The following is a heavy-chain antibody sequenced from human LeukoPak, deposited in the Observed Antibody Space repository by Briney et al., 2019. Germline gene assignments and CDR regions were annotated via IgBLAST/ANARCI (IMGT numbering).Heavy chain of an antibody. CDR1: GGSISTSNYY. CDR2: IYYSGGT. CDR3: ARVIKELLWFGELSEYYFDY. J-gene: IGHJ4*02. D-gene: IGHD3-10*01. V-gene: IGHV4-39*07. Sequence: PSETLSLTCTVSGGSISTSNYYWGWIRQPPGKGLEWIGSIYYSGGTYYYPSLKSRVTISVDTSKNQFSLRLSSMTAADTAVYYCARVIKELLWFGELSEYYFDYWGQGTLVTVSS.